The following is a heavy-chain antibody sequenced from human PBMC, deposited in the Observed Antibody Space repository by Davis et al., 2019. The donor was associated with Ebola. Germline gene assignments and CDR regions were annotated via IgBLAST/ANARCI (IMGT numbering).Heavy chain of an antibody. CDR3: ARGGETVTGTASHGMDV. Sequence: GESLKISCAVSGVTFRNYVMSWVRQAPGKGLEWVSSISSSGGNSFYMDSVKGRFYIDRDNSKNTLYLQMNSLTAEDTAVYYCARGGETVTGTASHGMDVWGQGTTVTVSS. J-gene: IGHJ6*02. CDR2: ISSSGGNS. D-gene: IGHD4-11*01. CDR1: GVTFRNYV. V-gene: IGHV3-23*01.